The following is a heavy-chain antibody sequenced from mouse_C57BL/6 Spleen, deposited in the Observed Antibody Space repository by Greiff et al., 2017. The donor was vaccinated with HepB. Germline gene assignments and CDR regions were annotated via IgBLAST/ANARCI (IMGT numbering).Heavy chain of an antibody. CDR1: GFNIKDDY. J-gene: IGHJ4*01. CDR2: IDPENGDT. V-gene: IGHV14-4*01. CDR3: TIWSYAMDY. Sequence: VQLKESGAELVRPGASVKLSCTASGFNIKDDYMHWVKQRPEQGLEWIGWIDPENGDTEYASKFQGKATITADTSSNTAYLQRSSLTSEDTAVYYCTIWSYAMDYWGQGTSVTVSS.